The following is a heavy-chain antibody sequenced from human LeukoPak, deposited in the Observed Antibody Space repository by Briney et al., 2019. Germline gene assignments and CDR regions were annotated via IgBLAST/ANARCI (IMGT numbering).Heavy chain of an antibody. CDR2: ISGSGDNT. Sequence: PGGSLRLSCTASGSTFSTYPMTWVRQAPGQGLEWVSGISGSGDNTLYADSVKGRFTISRDNSKNTLYLEMNSLRAEDTAIYYCAKMKGHPLPKYYMDVWGQGTTVTVSS. CDR3: AKMKGHPLPKYYMDV. CDR1: GSTFSTYP. D-gene: IGHD1-26*01. J-gene: IGHJ6*01. V-gene: IGHV3-23*01.